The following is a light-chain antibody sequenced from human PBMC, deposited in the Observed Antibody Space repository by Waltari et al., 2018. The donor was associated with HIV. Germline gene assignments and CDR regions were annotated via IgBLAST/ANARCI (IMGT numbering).Light chain of an antibody. CDR2: GAS. J-gene: IGKJ5*01. Sequence: DIQMTQSPSSLSASVGDRVTITCRASESISTYLNWYQQKPGKAPKLLIYGASTLQSGVPSRFSGSGSGTDFTLTISSLKPEDFATYYCQQSYSTPTITFGQGTRLEIK. CDR3: QQSYSTPTIT. V-gene: IGKV1-39*01. CDR1: ESISTY.